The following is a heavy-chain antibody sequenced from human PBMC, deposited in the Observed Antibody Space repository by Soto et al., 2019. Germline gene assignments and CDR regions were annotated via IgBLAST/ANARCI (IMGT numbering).Heavy chain of an antibody. CDR2: IKQDGSET. CDR3: ARETSAVSH. Sequence: GGSLRLSCAASGFTLSFYWMIWVRQAPGKGLEWVANIKQDGSETYYADSVKGRFTISRDNAKNSLYLQMNSLRGEDTAVYYCARETSAVSHWGRGTLVTVSS. V-gene: IGHV3-7*01. CDR1: GFTLSFYW. J-gene: IGHJ4*02.